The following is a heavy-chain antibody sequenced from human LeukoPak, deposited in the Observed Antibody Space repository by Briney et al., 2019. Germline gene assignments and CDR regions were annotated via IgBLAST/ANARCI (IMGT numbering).Heavy chain of an antibody. J-gene: IGHJ6*02. Sequence: LSLTCTVSGGSIRSSYYYWGWIRQPPGKGLEWMAVIAYDGSSTVYADSVKGRFTISRDNSKNTLYLQMNSLRTEDTAVYYCARGASTAAKYGMDVWGRGTAVTVSS. CDR2: IAYDGSST. CDR1: GGSIRSSY. V-gene: IGHV3-30*04. D-gene: IGHD2-21*02. CDR3: ARGASTAAKYGMDV.